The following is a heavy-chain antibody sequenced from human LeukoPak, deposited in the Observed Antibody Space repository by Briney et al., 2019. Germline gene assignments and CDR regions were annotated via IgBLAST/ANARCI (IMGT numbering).Heavy chain of an antibody. V-gene: IGHV3-30*18. Sequence: GGSPRLSCAASGFSFSTYGMHWVRQAPGKGLEWVAVISYDGNNKYYADSVKGRFTISRDNSKNTLYLQMNSLRAEDTAVFYCAKEIAVADQFDYWGQGTLVTVSS. CDR2: ISYDGNNK. CDR1: GFSFSTYG. D-gene: IGHD6-19*01. J-gene: IGHJ4*02. CDR3: AKEIAVADQFDY.